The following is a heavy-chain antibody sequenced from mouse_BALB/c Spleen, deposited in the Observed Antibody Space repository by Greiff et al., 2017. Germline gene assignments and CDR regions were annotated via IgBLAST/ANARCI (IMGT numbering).Heavy chain of an antibody. CDR2: ISDGGSYT. J-gene: IGHJ3*01. Sequence: EVQRVESGGGLVKPGGSLKLSCAASGFTFSDYYMYWVRQTPEKRLEWVATISDGGSYTYYPDSVKGRFTISRDNAKNNLYLQMSSLKSEDTAMYYCARDNYYGSPAWFAYWGQGTLVTVSA. V-gene: IGHV5-4*02. D-gene: IGHD1-1*01. CDR3: ARDNYYGSPAWFAY. CDR1: GFTFSDYY.